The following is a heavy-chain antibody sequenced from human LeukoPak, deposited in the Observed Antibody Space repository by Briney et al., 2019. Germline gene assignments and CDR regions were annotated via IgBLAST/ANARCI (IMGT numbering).Heavy chain of an antibody. Sequence: PGGSLRLSCAASGFTFSSIAMSWVRQAPDKGLEWVSTISGSGGGTYYADSVKGRFTISRDDSKNTLYLQTNSLRADDTAVYYCAKDLGRYRNNFFDYWGQGNLVTISS. CDR3: AKDLGRYRNNFFDY. CDR1: GFTFSSIA. V-gene: IGHV3-23*01. CDR2: ISGSGGGT. J-gene: IGHJ4*02. D-gene: IGHD1-26*01.